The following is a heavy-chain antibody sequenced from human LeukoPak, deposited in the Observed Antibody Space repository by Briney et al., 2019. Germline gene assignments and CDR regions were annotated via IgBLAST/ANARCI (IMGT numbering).Heavy chain of an antibody. D-gene: IGHD2-2*01. CDR1: GGSFSGYY. J-gene: IGHJ6*02. CDR2: INHSGST. V-gene: IGHV4-34*01. CDR3: ARGPYCSSTSCYRLYYYGMDV. Sequence: SETLSLTCAVHGGSFSGYYWSWIRQPPGKGLEWIGEINHSGSTNYNPSLKSRVTISVDTSKNQFSLKLSSVTAAGTAVYYCARGPYCSSTSCYRLYYYGMDVWGQGTTVTVSS.